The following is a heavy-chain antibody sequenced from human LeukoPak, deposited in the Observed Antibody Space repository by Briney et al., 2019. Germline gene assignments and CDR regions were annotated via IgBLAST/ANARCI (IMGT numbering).Heavy chain of an antibody. J-gene: IGHJ4*02. CDR2: ISYDGSNK. CDR1: GFTFSSYA. CDR3: AKDFVVVPGNVNYSDY. V-gene: IGHV3-30*04. D-gene: IGHD2-21*02. Sequence: GGSLRLSCAASGFTFSSYAMHWVRQAPGKGLEWVAVISYDGSNKYYADSVKGRFTISRDNSKNTLYLQMNSLRAEDTAVYYCAKDFVVVPGNVNYSDYWGQGTLVTVSS.